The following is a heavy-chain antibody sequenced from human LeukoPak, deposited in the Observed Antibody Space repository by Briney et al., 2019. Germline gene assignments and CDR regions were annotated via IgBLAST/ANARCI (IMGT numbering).Heavy chain of an antibody. CDR1: GFTFSTYW. Sequence: GGSLRLSCAASGFTFSTYWMSWVRQAPGKGLEWVANIHQDGSEKYYVDSVKGRFTISRDNAKNSLYLQMNSLRGEDTAVYYCARDRNYDGSGYYYPYFDSWGQGTLVTVSS. D-gene: IGHD3-22*01. V-gene: IGHV3-7*05. CDR2: IHQDGSEK. CDR3: ARDRNYDGSGYYYPYFDS. J-gene: IGHJ4*02.